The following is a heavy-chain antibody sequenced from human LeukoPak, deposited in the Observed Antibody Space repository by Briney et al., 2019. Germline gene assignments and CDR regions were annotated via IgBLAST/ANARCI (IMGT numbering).Heavy chain of an antibody. V-gene: IGHV3-23*01. CDR2: ISGSGGST. J-gene: IGHJ4*02. D-gene: IGHD2-15*01. CDR1: GFTFSSYA. CDR3: AKAGRIVVVVAAAVDY. Sequence: GGSLRLSCAASGFTFSSYAMSWVRQAPGEGLERVSAISGSGGSTYYADSVKGRFTISRDNSKNTLYLQMNSLRAEDTAVYYCAKAGRIVVVVAAAVDYWGQGTLVTVSS.